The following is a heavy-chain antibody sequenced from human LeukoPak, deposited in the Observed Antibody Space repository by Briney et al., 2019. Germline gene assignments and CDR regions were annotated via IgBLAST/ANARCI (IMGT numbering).Heavy chain of an antibody. CDR1: GYTFTRYY. CDR3: AREGYSSGMGLGWFDP. V-gene: IGHV1-46*01. D-gene: IGHD6-19*01. J-gene: IGHJ5*02. CDR2: INPSGGST. Sequence: ASVKVSCKASGYTFTRYYMHWVRQAPGQGLEWTGIINPSGGSTSYAQKFQGRVTMTRDTSTSTVYMELSSLRSEDTAVYYCAREGYSSGMGLGWFDPWGQGTLVTVSS.